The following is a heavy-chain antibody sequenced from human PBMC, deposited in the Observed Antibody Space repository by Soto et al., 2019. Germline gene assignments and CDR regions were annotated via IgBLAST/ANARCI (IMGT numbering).Heavy chain of an antibody. CDR3: ARNIVVVTAHGGMDV. D-gene: IGHD2-21*02. Sequence: GASVKVSCKASGYTFTGYYMHWVRQAPGQGLEWMGWINPNSGGTNYAQKFQGRVTMTRDTSTSTAYMELSRLRSDDTAVYYCARNIVVVTAHGGMDVWGQGTTVTVSS. V-gene: IGHV1-2*02. CDR1: GYTFTGYY. J-gene: IGHJ6*02. CDR2: INPNSGGT.